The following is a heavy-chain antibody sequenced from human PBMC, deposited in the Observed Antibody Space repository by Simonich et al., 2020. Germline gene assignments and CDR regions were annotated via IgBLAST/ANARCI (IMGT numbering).Heavy chain of an antibody. CDR2: IISSSSYI. V-gene: IGHV3-21*01. CDR3: ARWIAVAGTGAYGMDV. D-gene: IGHD6-19*01. Sequence: EVQLVESGGGLVKPGGSLRLSCAASGFTFSSYSMNWVRQAPGKGLEWVSSIISSSSYIYYADSVKDRFTISRDNAKNSLYLQRNSLRAEDTAVYYCARWIAVAGTGAYGMDVWGQGTTVTVSS. J-gene: IGHJ6*02. CDR1: GFTFSSYS.